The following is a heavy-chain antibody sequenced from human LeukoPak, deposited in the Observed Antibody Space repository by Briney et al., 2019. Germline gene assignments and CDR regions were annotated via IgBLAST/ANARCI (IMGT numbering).Heavy chain of an antibody. J-gene: IGHJ4*02. D-gene: IGHD6-13*01. CDR1: GYTFTSYD. CDR2: INPNSGGT. V-gene: IGHV1-2*02. CDR3: AREGAAAEDY. Sequence: ASVKVSCKASGYTFTSYDINWVRQATGQGLEWMGWINPNSGGTNYAQKFQGRVTMTRDTSISTAYMELSRLRSDDTAVYYCAREGAAAEDYWGQGTLVTVSS.